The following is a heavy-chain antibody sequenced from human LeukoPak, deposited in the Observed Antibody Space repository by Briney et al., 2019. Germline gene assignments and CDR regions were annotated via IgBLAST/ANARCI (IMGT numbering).Heavy chain of an antibody. D-gene: IGHD3-3*01. V-gene: IGHV1-69*04. CDR3: ATGPIPLEWLSGGYNWFDP. J-gene: IGHJ5*02. CDR2: IIPILGIA. Sequence: SVKVSCKASGGTFSSYAISWVRQAPGQGLEWMGRIIPILGIANYAQKFQGRVTMTEDTSTDTAYMELSSLRSEDTAVYYCATGPIPLEWLSGGYNWFDPWGQGTLVTVSS. CDR1: GGTFSSYA.